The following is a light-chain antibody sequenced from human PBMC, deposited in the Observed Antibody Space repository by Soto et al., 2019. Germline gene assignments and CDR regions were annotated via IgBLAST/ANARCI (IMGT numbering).Light chain of an antibody. CDR1: GSDVGGFNF. CDR3: SSYTGSTTLGYV. V-gene: IGLV2-14*03. CDR2: DVS. Sequence: QSVLTQSASVSGSPGQSITISCTGTGSDVGGFNFVSWYQQHPGKAPKLIIYDVSDRPSGVSNRFSGPKSGNTASLTISGLQTDDEAAYYFSSYTGSTTLGYVFGPGTKVTVL. J-gene: IGLJ1*01.